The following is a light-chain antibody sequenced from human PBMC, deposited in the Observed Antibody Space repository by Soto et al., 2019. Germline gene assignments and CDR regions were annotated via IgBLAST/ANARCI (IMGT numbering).Light chain of an antibody. Sequence: PGDIATLSCRSSQSAYSSYLSWYQQKPGQAPRLLIYGASNRATGIPDRFSGSGSGTDFTLTISGLEPEDFAVYYCQQYGTSLFTFGGGTKV. CDR3: QQYGTSLFT. V-gene: IGKV3-20*01. J-gene: IGKJ4*01. CDR1: QSAYSSY. CDR2: GAS.